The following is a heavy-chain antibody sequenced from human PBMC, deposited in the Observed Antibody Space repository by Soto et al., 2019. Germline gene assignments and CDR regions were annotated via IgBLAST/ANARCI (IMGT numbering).Heavy chain of an antibody. D-gene: IGHD4-17*01. J-gene: IGHJ5*02. Sequence: GASLKISSKGSGYSFTSYWIGWVRQMPGKGLEWMGIIYPGDSATSYSPSFQGQATISADKSISTAYPQWSSLKASDTAMYYCARRIGGVTTGHWWFDPWGQGTLVTVSS. V-gene: IGHV5-51*01. CDR1: GYSFTSYW. CDR3: ARRIGGVTTGHWWFDP. CDR2: IYPGDSAT.